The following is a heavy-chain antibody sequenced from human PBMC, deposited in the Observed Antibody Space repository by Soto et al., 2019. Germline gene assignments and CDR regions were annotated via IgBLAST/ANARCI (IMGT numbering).Heavy chain of an antibody. V-gene: IGHV3-13*04. Sequence: PRGSLRLSCSASGFTFSSYDMHWVRQGTGKGLEWVSAIGTTGDTYYAGSVKGRFTISRENAKNSLYLQMNSLRAGDTAIYFCARAIGPTLFDYWGQGTLVTVSS. CDR2: IGTTGDT. CDR3: ARAIGPTLFDY. D-gene: IGHD3-22*01. J-gene: IGHJ4*02. CDR1: GFTFSSYD.